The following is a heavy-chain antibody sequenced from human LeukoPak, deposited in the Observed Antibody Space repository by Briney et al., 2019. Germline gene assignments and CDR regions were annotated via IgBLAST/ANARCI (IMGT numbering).Heavy chain of an antibody. V-gene: IGHV4-31*03. Sequence: SETLSLTCSDSGGSISSGYYYWTWIRQHPGKGLEWIGCIYYSGSTYYNPSLKSRVAILIDASQSQFSLNLSSVTAADTAVYYCARDGGKDYYGSGSYYPKWFDPWGQGTLVTVSS. CDR1: GGSISSGYYY. J-gene: IGHJ5*02. CDR2: IYYSGST. D-gene: IGHD3-10*01. CDR3: ARDGGKDYYGSGSYYPKWFDP.